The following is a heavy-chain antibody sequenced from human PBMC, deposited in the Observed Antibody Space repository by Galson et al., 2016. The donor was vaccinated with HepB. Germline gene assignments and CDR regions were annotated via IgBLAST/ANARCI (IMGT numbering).Heavy chain of an antibody. V-gene: IGHV3-9*01. J-gene: IGHJ4*02. CDR1: GFIFDDYA. Sequence: SLRLSCAASGFIFDDYAFHWVRQAPGQGLEWVSSITWNSYEIGYADSVKGRFTISRDNAKNSLYLQLNSVRAEDTALYYFATDHTYDSSGFLHYWGQGTLVTVSS. D-gene: IGHD3-22*01. CDR2: ITWNSYEI. CDR3: ATDHTYDSSGFLHY.